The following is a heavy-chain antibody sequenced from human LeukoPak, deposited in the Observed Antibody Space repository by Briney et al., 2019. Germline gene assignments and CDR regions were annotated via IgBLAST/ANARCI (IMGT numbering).Heavy chain of an antibody. Sequence: PGESLRLSCAVSGFTFSGLWMSWSRQAPGKGLEWVASINSDGSEGYYADVVKGRFTISRDNAKNSLYLQINSLRAEDTAVYYCARSSYSSLSSVWGQGTMVTVSS. V-gene: IGHV3-7*03. CDR1: GFTFSGLW. CDR2: INSDGSEG. D-gene: IGHD6-6*01. CDR3: ARSSYSSLSSV. J-gene: IGHJ3*01.